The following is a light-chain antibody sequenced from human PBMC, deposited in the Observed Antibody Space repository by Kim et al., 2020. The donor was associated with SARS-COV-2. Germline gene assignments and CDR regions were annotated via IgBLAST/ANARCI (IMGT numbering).Light chain of an antibody. CDR3: MQVIHPIT. CDR1: QRLVYSDGNTY. V-gene: IGKV2-30*01. CDR2: KVS. Sequence: DVVMTQSPLSLPVTLGQPASISCRSSQRLVYSDGNTYLNWFQQRPGQSPRRLIYKVSNRDFGGTDRFSGNGSGTDFTLKINRVDDGDVVVYYCMQVIHPITFGRGTRGEF. J-gene: IGKJ5*01.